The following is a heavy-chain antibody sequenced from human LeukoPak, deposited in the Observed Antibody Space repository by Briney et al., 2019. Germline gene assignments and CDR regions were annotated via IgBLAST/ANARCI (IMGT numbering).Heavy chain of an antibody. CDR2: IYPGDSDT. D-gene: IGHD3-10*01. V-gene: IGHV5-51*01. Sequence: GESLKISCKGSGYSFTSYWIGWVRQMSGKGLEWMGIIYPGDSDTRYSPSFQGQVTILADTSISAAYLQWSSLKASDTAMYYCARPSMVRGVIRAFDIWGQGTMVTVSS. CDR1: GYSFTSYW. CDR3: ARPSMVRGVIRAFDI. J-gene: IGHJ3*02.